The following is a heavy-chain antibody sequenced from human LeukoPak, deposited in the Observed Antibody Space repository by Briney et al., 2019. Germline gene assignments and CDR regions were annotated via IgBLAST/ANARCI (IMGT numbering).Heavy chain of an antibody. V-gene: IGHV1-46*01. D-gene: IGHD6-13*01. Sequence: ASVKVSCKASGYTFTSYYMHWVRQAPGQGLEWMGIINPSGGSTSYAQKFQGRVTMTRDTSTGTVYMELSSLRSEDTAVYYCARDAAAAGTGYWFDPWGQGTLVTVSS. CDR1: GYTFTSYY. CDR3: ARDAAAAGTGYWFDP. CDR2: INPSGGST. J-gene: IGHJ5*02.